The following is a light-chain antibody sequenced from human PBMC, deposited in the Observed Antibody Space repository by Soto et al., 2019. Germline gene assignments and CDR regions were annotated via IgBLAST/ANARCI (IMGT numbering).Light chain of an antibody. CDR3: QQYGDWPPET. V-gene: IGKV3-15*01. J-gene: IGKJ2*01. CDR1: QSVSRN. CDR2: GAS. Sequence: EVVLTQSPATLSVSPGDRATLSCRASQSVSRNLAWYQQTPGQAPRLLIYGASTRATGVPARFSGSGSATEFNLSISSLQSEDVAVYYCQQYGDWPPETFGQGTKLEI.